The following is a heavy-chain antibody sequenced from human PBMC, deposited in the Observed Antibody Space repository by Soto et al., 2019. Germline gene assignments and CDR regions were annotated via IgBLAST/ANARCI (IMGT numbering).Heavy chain of an antibody. Sequence: QVQLQESGPGLVKTSETLSLTCTVTGGSFKSGSYSWSWIRQPPGKGLEWIGYGYHTGRTSYNPSLKSLVSISIHTSKNQFSQKLESVTAAHPAVYFCASYFAFFYSLDQGTIVTVSSASLASPNW. CDR2: GYHTGRT. CDR3: ASYFAFFYSLDQGTIVTVSSASLASPNW. J-gene: IGHJ5*01. V-gene: IGHV4-61*01. CDR1: GGSFKSGSYS. D-gene: IGHD3-9*01.